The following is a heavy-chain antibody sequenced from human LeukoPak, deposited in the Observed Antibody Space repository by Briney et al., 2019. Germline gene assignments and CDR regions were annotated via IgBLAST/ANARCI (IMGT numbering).Heavy chain of an antibody. CDR1: GGSFSDYY. V-gene: IGHV4-34*01. J-gene: IGHJ3*02. Sequence: SETLSLTCGVSGGSFSDYYWTWIRQPPGKGLEWIGEINHSGSTNYNPSLKSRVTISVDTSKNQFSLKLSSVTAADTAVYYCARGGNYYVADAFDIWGQGTMVTVSS. D-gene: IGHD3-10*02. CDR3: ARGGNYYVADAFDI. CDR2: INHSGST.